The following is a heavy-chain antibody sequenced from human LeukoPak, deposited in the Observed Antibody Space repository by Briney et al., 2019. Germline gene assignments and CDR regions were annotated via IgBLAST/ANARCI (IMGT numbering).Heavy chain of an antibody. Sequence: PSETLSLTCTVSGGSISSYYWSWIRQPPGKGLEWIGYIYSGSTNYNPSLKSRGTISVDTSKNQFSLKLSSVTAADTAVYYCARDPGPWFDPWGQGTLVTVSS. CDR1: GGSISSYY. CDR3: ARDPGPWFDP. D-gene: IGHD7-27*01. V-gene: IGHV4-59*01. CDR2: IYSGST. J-gene: IGHJ5*02.